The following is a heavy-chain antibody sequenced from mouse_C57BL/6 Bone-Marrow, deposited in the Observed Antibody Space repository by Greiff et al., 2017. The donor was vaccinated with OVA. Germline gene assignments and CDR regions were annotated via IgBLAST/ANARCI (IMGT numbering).Heavy chain of an antibody. D-gene: IGHD1-1*01. CDR3: ARITTVVAKGY. CDR1: GYTFTSYG. V-gene: IGHV1-81*01. J-gene: IGHJ2*01. Sequence: QVQLKQSGAELARPGASVKLSCKASGYTFTSYGISWVKQRTGQGLEWIGEIYPRSGNTYYNEKFKGKATLTADKSSSTAYMELRSLTSEDSAVYFCARITTVVAKGYWGQGTTLTVSS. CDR2: IYPRSGNT.